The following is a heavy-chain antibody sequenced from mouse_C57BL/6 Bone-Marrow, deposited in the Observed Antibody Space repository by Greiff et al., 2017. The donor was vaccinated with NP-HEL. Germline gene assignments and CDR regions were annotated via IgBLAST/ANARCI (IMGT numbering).Heavy chain of an antibody. CDR3: ASPFITTVVALDY. V-gene: IGHV1-64*01. Sequence: QVQLQQPGAELVKPGASVKLSCKASGYTFTSYWMHWVKQRPGQGLEWIGMIHPNSGSTNYNEKFKSKATLTVDKSSSTAYMQLSSLTSEDSAVYYCASPFITTVVALDYWGQGTTLTVSS. J-gene: IGHJ2*01. D-gene: IGHD1-1*01. CDR1: GYTFTSYW. CDR2: IHPNSGST.